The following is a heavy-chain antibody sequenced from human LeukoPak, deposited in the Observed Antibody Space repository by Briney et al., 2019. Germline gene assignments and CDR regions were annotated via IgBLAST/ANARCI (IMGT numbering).Heavy chain of an antibody. CDR3: VSLPRTTVTTSGDY. D-gene: IGHD4-17*01. CDR1: GFTFSSYA. V-gene: IGHV3-64D*06. CDR2: ISGSGGAT. Sequence: GGSLRLSCSASGFTFSSYAMHWVRQAPGKGLEYVSAISGSGGATYYADSVKGRFTISRDNSKNTLYLQMSSLRPKDTAVYYCVSLPRTTVTTSGDYWGQGTLVTVSS. J-gene: IGHJ4*02.